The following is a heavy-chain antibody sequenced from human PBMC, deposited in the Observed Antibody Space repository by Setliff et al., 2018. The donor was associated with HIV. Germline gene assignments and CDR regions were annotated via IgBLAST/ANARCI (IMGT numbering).Heavy chain of an antibody. CDR3: ASEHYYDSSGPGWYFDL. D-gene: IGHD3-22*01. CDR1: GGSISSSNW. J-gene: IGHJ2*01. Sequence: PSETLSLTCAVSGGSISSSNWWSWVRQPPGKGLEWIGEIYHSGSTNYNPSLKSRVTISVDTSKNQFSLKLTSVTAADTAVYYCASEHYYDSSGPGWYFDLWGRGTLVTVSS. CDR2: IYHSGST. V-gene: IGHV4-4*02.